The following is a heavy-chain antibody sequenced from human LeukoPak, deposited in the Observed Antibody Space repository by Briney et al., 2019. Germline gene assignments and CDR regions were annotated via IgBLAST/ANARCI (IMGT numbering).Heavy chain of an antibody. CDR3: AKDPCGDCYIDY. D-gene: IGHD2-21*01. V-gene: IGHV3-23*01. CDR2: ISGSGGST. J-gene: IGHJ4*02. Sequence: GGSLRLSCAASGFAFSSYAMSWVRQAPGKGLEWASAISGSGGSTYYADSVKGRFTISRDNSKNTLYLQMNSLRAEDTAVYYCAKDPCGDCYIDYWGQGTLVTVSS. CDR1: GFAFSSYA.